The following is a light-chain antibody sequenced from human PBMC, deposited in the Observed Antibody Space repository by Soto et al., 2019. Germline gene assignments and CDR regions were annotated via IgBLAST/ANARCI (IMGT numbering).Light chain of an antibody. CDR1: QSINNW. CDR3: QQYDTYPFT. J-gene: IGKJ3*01. V-gene: IGKV1-5*03. CDR2: KAS. Sequence: DIQMTQSPSTLSASIGDRVTITCRASQSINNWLAWYQQKPGKAPKVLIYKASSLESGVPSRFSGSESGTEFTLAINSLQPDDFATYYRQQYDTYPFTFGPGTKVDIK.